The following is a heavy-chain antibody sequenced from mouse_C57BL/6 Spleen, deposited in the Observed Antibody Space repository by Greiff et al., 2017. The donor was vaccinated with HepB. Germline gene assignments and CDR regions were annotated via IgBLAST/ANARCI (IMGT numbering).Heavy chain of an antibody. Sequence: VQLQQPGAELVKPGASVKMSCKASGYTFTSYWITWVKQRPGQGLEWIGDIYPGSGSTNYNKKFKSKATLTVDTSSSTAYMQLSSLTSEDSAVYYCARSYSKYGGWYFDVWGTGTTVTVSS. J-gene: IGHJ1*03. CDR2: IYPGSGST. CDR3: ARSYSKYGGWYFDV. CDR1: GYTFTSYW. V-gene: IGHV1-55*01. D-gene: IGHD2-5*01.